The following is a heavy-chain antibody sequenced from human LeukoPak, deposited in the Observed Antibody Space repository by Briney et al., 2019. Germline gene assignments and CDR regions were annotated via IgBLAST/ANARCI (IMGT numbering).Heavy chain of an antibody. D-gene: IGHD1-26*01. CDR1: GGSFSGYY. CDR3: ARLGSYHDF. CDR2: INHSGST. Sequence: SETLSLTCAVYGGSFSGYYWSWIRQPPGKGLEWIGEINHSGSTNYNPSLKSRVTISVDTSKNQFSLKLSSVTAADTAVYFCARLGSYHDFWGQGALVTVSS. V-gene: IGHV4-34*01. J-gene: IGHJ4*02.